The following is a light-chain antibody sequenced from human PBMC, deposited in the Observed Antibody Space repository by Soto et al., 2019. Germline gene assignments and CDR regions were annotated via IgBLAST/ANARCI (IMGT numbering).Light chain of an antibody. CDR2: DAS. V-gene: IGKV1-5*01. Sequence: DIQMTQSPSTLSASVGDRVTITCRASQSISSWLAWYQQKPGKAPKLLIYDASSLESGVPSRFSGSGSGTEFTLTISSLQPDDFATYYCQQYNSYSPGFTFGPGTKVYIK. J-gene: IGKJ3*01. CDR1: QSISSW. CDR3: QQYNSYSPGFT.